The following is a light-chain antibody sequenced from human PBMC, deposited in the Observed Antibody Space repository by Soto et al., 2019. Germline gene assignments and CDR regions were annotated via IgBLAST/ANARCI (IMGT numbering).Light chain of an antibody. J-gene: IGKJ1*01. CDR3: QQYGSSGT. Sequence: EIVLTQSPGTLSLSPGERVTLSCMASQSVSSNYLAWYQQKPGQAPRLHIYGASNRATGIPDRFSGSGSGTDFTLTISRLEPEDFAVYYCQQYGSSGTFGQGTKVDIK. V-gene: IGKV3-20*01. CDR2: GAS. CDR1: QSVSSNY.